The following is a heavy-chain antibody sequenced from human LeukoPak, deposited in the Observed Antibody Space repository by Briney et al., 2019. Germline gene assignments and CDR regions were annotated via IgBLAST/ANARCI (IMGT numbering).Heavy chain of an antibody. V-gene: IGHV6-1*01. D-gene: IGHD6-13*01. CDR2: TYYRSKWYN. CDR3: AGDRFWYSSSWYYFDY. J-gene: IGHJ4*02. CDR1: GDSVSSNSAA. Sequence: SQTLSLTCAISGDSVSSNSAAWNWIRQSPSRGLEWLGRTYYRSKWYNDYAVSVKSLITINPDTSKNQFSLQLNSVTPEDTAVYYCAGDRFWYSSSWYYFDYWGQGTLVTASS.